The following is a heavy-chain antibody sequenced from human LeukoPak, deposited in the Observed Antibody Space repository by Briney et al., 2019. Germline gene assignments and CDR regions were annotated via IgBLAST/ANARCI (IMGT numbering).Heavy chain of an antibody. V-gene: IGHV3-23*01. D-gene: IGHD6-6*01. J-gene: IGHJ4*02. CDR1: GFTFSRLA. CDR3: PKDRVGAARPTSICRFDY. CDR2: NSGSGGST. Sequence: GVSLRLPCTASGFTFSRLAMLGARKAPGKGREGVSDNSGSGGSTYYADSVKGRFTLYRENYKNTLSLKMKSVRAEDAAVFYCPKDRVGAARPTSICRFDYWGQGTLVTVSS.